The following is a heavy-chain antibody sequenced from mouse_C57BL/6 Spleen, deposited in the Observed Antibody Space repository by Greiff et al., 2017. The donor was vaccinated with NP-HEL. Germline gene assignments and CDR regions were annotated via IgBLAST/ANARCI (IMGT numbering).Heavy chain of an antibody. V-gene: IGHV1-50*01. J-gene: IGHJ4*01. CDR1: GYTFTSYW. Sequence: QVQLQQPGAELVKPGASVKLSCKASGYTFTSYWMQWVKQRPGQGLEWIGEIDPSDSYTNYNQKFKGKATLTVDTSSSTAYMQLSSLTSEDSAVYYCARGGGLRGDYWGQGTSVTVSS. CDR3: ARGGGLRGDY. D-gene: IGHD2-4*01. CDR2: IDPSDSYT.